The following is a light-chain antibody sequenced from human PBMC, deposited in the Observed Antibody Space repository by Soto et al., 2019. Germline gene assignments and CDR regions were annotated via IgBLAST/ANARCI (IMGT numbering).Light chain of an antibody. CDR2: AAS. V-gene: IGKV3-20*01. Sequence: VLTQSPVTLSLSPGERATLSCRASQTLSSTHLAWYQQKPGQAPRRLIYAASNRATGIPNRFSGSGSGTDFTLSISGLEPEDFAVYYCHHYATSSRTFGQGTKVDI. J-gene: IGKJ1*01. CDR3: HHYATSSRT. CDR1: QTLSSTH.